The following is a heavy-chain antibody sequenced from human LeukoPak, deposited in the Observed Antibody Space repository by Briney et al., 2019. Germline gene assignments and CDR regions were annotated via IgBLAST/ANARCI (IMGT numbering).Heavy chain of an antibody. J-gene: IGHJ4*02. Sequence: SGGSLRLSXAASGFTFSSYGMHWVRQAPGKGMEWVACIRYDGSNKYYADSVKGRFTISRDNSKNTLYLQMNSLRAEDTAVYYCAKDYCSSTSCYNNYFDYWGQGTLVTVSS. V-gene: IGHV3-30*02. D-gene: IGHD2-2*02. CDR2: IRYDGSNK. CDR1: GFTFSSYG. CDR3: AKDYCSSTSCYNNYFDY.